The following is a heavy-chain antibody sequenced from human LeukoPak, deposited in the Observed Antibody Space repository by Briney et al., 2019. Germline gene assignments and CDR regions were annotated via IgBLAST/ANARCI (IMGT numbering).Heavy chain of an antibody. Sequence: ASVKVSCKASDYTFTSYGISWVRQAPGQGLEWMGWISAYNGNTNYAQKLQGRVTMTTDTSTSTAYMELRSLRSDDTAVYYCARAPNNTDYSAGYWYFDLWGRGTLVTVSS. V-gene: IGHV1-18*01. CDR2: ISAYNGNT. CDR3: ARAPNNTDYSAGYWYFDL. J-gene: IGHJ2*01. D-gene: IGHD3-16*01. CDR1: DYTFTSYG.